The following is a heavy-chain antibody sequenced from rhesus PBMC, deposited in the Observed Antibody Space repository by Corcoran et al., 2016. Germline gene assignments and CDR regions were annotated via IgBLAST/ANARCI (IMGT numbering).Heavy chain of an antibody. V-gene: IGHV4S11*01. CDR3: AREGVAANRFGV. J-gene: IGHJ5-1*01. CDR1: GGSISSTY. Sequence: QLQLQESGPGLVKPSETLSLTCAVSGGSISSTYWHWIRQAPGGGLEWVGYGEGSGPSNNQNPPLKGRVHRDVDPAKNPLYLELRSGTAADKAGDYCAREGVAANRFGVWGAGVLVTVSS. CDR2: GEGSGPSN. D-gene: IGHD2-33*01.